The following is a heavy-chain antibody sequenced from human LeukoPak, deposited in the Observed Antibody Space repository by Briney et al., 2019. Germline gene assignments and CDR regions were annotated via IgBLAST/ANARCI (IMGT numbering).Heavy chain of an antibody. Sequence: GGSLRLSCTPSGFTFSNYGMHWVRQAPGKGLEWVAFMRYDGSKKYYADSVKGRFTISRDNAKNSLYLQMNSLRAEDTAVYYCAELGITMIGGVWGKGTTVTISS. CDR2: MRYDGSKK. D-gene: IGHD3-10*02. V-gene: IGHV3-30*02. CDR1: GFTFSNYG. J-gene: IGHJ6*04. CDR3: AELGITMIGGV.